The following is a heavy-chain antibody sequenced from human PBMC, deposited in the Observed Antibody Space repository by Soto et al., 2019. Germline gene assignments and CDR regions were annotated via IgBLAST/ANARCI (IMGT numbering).Heavy chain of an antibody. CDR1: GFTFSSYG. V-gene: IGHV3-30*03. CDR2: ISYDGSNK. Sequence: SLRLSCAASGFTFSSYGMHWVRQAPGKGLEWVAVISYDGSNKYYADSVKGRFTISRDNSKNTLYLQMNSLRADDTALYYCADPVPAASHYDNYDMDVWGQGTTVTVSS. J-gene: IGHJ6*02. CDR3: ADPVPAASHYDNYDMDV. D-gene: IGHD2-2*01.